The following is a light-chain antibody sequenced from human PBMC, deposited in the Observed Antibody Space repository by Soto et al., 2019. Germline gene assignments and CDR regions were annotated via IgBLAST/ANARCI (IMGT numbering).Light chain of an antibody. J-gene: IGLJ1*01. CDR3: QVWDSSSDHYV. V-gene: IGLV3-21*02. CDR2: DDN. Sequence: SYELTQPPSVSVAPGQTARISCGGNDIASKSVHWSQQKPGQAPVLVVYDDNDRTSGIPERLSGSNSGDTATLTISRVEAGDEADYYCQVWDSSSDHYVFGSGTKVTVL. CDR1: DIASKS.